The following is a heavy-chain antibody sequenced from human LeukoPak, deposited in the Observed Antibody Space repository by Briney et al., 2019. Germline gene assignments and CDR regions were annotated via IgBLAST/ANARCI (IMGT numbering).Heavy chain of an antibody. D-gene: IGHD2-2*01. J-gene: IGHJ2*01. V-gene: IGHV1-2*02. CDR2: INPNSGGT. Sequence: GASVKVSCKASGYTFTGYYMHWVRQAPGQGHEWMGWINPNSGGTNYAQKFQGRVTMTRDTSISTAYMELSRLRSDDTAVYYCARDWGCSSTSCPARSTAYWYFDLWGRGTLVTVSS. CDR3: ARDWGCSSTSCPARSTAYWYFDL. CDR1: GYTFTGYY.